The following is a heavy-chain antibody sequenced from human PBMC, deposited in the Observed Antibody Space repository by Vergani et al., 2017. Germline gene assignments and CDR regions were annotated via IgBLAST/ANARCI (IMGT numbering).Heavy chain of an antibody. V-gene: IGHV3-23*01. CDR1: GFSFTTYA. J-gene: IGHJ4*02. Sequence: EVQLLESGGDLVQPGGSLRLSCAASGFSFTTYAMSWVRQAPGKGLEWVSTINTNGDYTRYGDSVKGRFTISRDNSKSTLYLQMKSLRPEDTAVYYCAEEGGGYCSGGTCYPEYWGQGTLVIVSS. CDR2: INTNGDYT. CDR3: AEEGGGYCSGGTCYPEY. D-gene: IGHD2-15*01.